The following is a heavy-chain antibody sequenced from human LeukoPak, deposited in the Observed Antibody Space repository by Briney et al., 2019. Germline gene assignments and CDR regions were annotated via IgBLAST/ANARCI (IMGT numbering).Heavy chain of an antibody. Sequence: ASVKVSCKASGYTFTGHFMHWVRQAPGQGLEWMGWINPNSGGTNYAQKFQGRVTMTRDTSISTAYMELSRLRSDDTAVYYCARASSATFHFDYWGQGTLVTVSS. CDR3: ARASSATFHFDY. J-gene: IGHJ4*02. V-gene: IGHV1-2*02. D-gene: IGHD2-15*01. CDR1: GYTFTGHF. CDR2: INPNSGGT.